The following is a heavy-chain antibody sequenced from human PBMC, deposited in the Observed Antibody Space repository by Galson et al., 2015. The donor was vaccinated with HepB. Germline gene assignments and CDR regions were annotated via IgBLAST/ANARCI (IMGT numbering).Heavy chain of an antibody. CDR2: ISYDGNHK. Sequence: SLRLSCAASGFTFSRYAMHWVRHAPGKRLEWVALISYDGNHKYYADSVKGRFTISRDNSKNTLYLQMNSLGADDTAVYYCARELAGGDYGDLGYWGQGTLVTVSS. CDR3: ARELAGGDYGDLGY. J-gene: IGHJ4*02. D-gene: IGHD4-17*01. CDR1: GFTFSRYA. V-gene: IGHV3-30*04.